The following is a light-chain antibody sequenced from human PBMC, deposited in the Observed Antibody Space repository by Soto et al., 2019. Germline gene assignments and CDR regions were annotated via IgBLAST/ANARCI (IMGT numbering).Light chain of an antibody. Sequence: QSVLTQPPSASGSPGQSVTISCAGTSSDVGGYNYVSWYQQYPGQVPKLMIYEVSERPSGVSDRFSGSKSGNTAFLTVSGLQAEDEADYYCLSYADTAYVFGTGTKLTAL. CDR1: SSDVGGYNY. J-gene: IGLJ1*01. CDR3: LSYADTAYV. V-gene: IGLV2-8*01. CDR2: EVS.